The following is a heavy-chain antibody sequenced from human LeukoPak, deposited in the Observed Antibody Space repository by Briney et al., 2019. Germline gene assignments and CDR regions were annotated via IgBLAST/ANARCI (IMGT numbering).Heavy chain of an antibody. Sequence: SETLSLTCAVYGGSFSGYYWSWIRQPPGKGLEWIGEINHSGSTNYNPSLKSRVTISVDTSKNQFSLKLSSVTAADTAVYYCARESGDYDLDWGQGTLVTVSS. CDR2: INHSGST. CDR1: GGSFSGYY. J-gene: IGHJ4*02. CDR3: ARESGDYDLD. V-gene: IGHV4-34*01. D-gene: IGHD4-17*01.